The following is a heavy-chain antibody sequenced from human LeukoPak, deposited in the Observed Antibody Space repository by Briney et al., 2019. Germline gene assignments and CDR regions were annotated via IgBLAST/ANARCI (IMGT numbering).Heavy chain of an antibody. J-gene: IGHJ5*02. CDR2: FYSGGTT. V-gene: IGHV3-53*01. D-gene: IGHD3/OR15-3a*01. CDR3: ARVSFGPASEWFDP. Sequence: GGSLRLSCAASGFNVRSKYMSWVRQAPGKGLECVSVFYSGGTTAYADSVKGRFPVSIDNSNNTLYLQMNSLRAEDTAVYYCARVSFGPASEWFDPWGQGTLVTVSS. CDR1: GFNVRSKY.